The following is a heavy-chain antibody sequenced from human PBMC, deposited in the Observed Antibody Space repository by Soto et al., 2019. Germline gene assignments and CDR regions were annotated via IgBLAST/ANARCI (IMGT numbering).Heavy chain of an antibody. CDR3: ARDRPGDEGDGFDI. CDR1: GFTFSSYA. V-gene: IGHV3-23*01. Sequence: EVQLLESGGGLVQPGRSLRLSCAASGFTFSSYAMNWVRQAPGKGLEWVSAMSGTGGSTYYADSVKGRFTISRDNSKNTLYLQMNSLRVEDTAVYYCARDRPGDEGDGFDIWGHGTMVTVSS. J-gene: IGHJ3*02. CDR2: MSGTGGST. D-gene: IGHD3-10*01.